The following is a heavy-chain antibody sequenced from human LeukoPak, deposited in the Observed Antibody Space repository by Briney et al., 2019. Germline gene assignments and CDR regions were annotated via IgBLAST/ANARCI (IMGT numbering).Heavy chain of an antibody. D-gene: IGHD3-3*01. J-gene: IGHJ4*02. CDR3: AKDPRSYFDFWAD. V-gene: IGHV3-23*01. CDR1: GFTFSSYA. Sequence: GGSLRLSCAASGFTFSSYAMSWVRQAPGKGLEWVSAISGSGGTTYYADSVKGRFTISRDNSKNTLYLQMNNLRAEDTAVYYCAKDPRSYFDFWADWGQGTLVTVSS. CDR2: ISGSGGTT.